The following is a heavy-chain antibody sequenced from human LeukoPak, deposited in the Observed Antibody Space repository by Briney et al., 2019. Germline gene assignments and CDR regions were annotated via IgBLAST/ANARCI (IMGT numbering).Heavy chain of an antibody. Sequence: SETLSLTCIVSGYSISSDYYWGWIRQPPGKGLECIGTIYHGGSTYYNSSLKSRVTILVDTSKNQFSLKLSSVTAADTAVYYCARLGVSSSGWYLGLFFFDYWGQGTLVTVSS. CDR3: ARLGVSSSGWYLGLFFFDY. J-gene: IGHJ4*02. CDR1: GYSISSDYY. V-gene: IGHV4-38-2*02. D-gene: IGHD6-19*01. CDR2: IYHGGST.